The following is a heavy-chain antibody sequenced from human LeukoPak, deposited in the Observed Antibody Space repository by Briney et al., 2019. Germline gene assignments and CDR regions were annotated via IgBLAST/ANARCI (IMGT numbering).Heavy chain of an antibody. Sequence: PGGSLRLSCAASGFTFSSYEMNWVRQAPGKGLEWVSYISSSGSTIYYADSVKGRFTISRDNAKNSLYLQMNSLRAEDTAVYYCARRNMVRGVIIYYYYYYMDVWGKGTTVTISS. CDR1: GFTFSSYE. D-gene: IGHD3-10*01. CDR2: ISSSGSTI. CDR3: ARRNMVRGVIIYYYYYYMDV. J-gene: IGHJ6*03. V-gene: IGHV3-48*03.